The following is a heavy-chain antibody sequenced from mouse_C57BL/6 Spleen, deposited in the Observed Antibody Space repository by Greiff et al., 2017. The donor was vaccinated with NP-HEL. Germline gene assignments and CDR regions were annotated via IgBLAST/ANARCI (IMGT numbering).Heavy chain of an antibody. CDR1: GYTFTSYW. CDR2: IYPGSGST. V-gene: IGHV1-55*01. Sequence: QVQLQQPGAELVKPGASVKMSCKASGYTFTSYWITWVKQRPGQGLEWIGDIYPGSGSTNYNEKFKSKATLTVDTSSSTAYMQLSSLTSEDSAVYYCARFTTVVDYAMDYWGQGTSVTVSS. J-gene: IGHJ4*01. CDR3: ARFTTVVDYAMDY. D-gene: IGHD1-1*01.